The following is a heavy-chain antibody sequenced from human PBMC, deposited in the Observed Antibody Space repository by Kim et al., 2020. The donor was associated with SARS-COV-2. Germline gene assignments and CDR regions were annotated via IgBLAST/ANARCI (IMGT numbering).Heavy chain of an antibody. CDR3: VRDTEGLGIDS. Sequence: SYYNPSLKSRVTMSVDTSKNQFSLSLTSVTAADTAVYYCVRDTEGLGIDSWGQGTLVTVSS. CDR2: S. V-gene: IGHV4-30-2*05. J-gene: IGHJ4*02. D-gene: IGHD7-27*01.